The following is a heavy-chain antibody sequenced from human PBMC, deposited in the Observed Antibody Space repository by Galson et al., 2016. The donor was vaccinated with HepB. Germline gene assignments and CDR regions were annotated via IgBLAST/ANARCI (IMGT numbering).Heavy chain of an antibody. Sequence: SLRLSCAASGFSFRSYWKHWVPQAPGKGPLWVARISWDPSSTNYADSVKGRFTISRDNAQNTLYLQMSSLRAEDTAIYYCAREDPYLDAFDIWGRGTMVTVSS. D-gene: IGHD2-21*01. J-gene: IGHJ3*02. CDR3: AREDPYLDAFDI. CDR1: GFSFRSYW. V-gene: IGHV3-74*01. CDR2: ISWDPSST.